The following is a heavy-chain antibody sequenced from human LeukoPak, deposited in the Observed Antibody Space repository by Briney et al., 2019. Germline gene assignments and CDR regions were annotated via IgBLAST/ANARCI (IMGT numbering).Heavy chain of an antibody. CDR2: ISAYNGNT. Sequence: GASVKVSCKASGYTFTGYYIHWVRQAPGQGLEWMGWISAYNGNTNYAQKLQGRVTMTTDTSTSTAYMELRSLRSDDTAVYYCARPLWNRYAFDIWGQGTMVTVSS. CDR1: GYTFTGYY. D-gene: IGHD1-1*01. J-gene: IGHJ3*02. CDR3: ARPLWNRYAFDI. V-gene: IGHV1-18*04.